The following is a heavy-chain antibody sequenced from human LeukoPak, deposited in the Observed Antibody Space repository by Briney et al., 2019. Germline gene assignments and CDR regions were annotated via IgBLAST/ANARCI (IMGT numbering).Heavy chain of an antibody. CDR3: ARVTGWYNYDY. J-gene: IGHJ4*02. Sequence: ASVKVSCKASGFTFTNYDFNWVRQATGQGLEWMGWMNPNSGNTGYAQKFQGRVTMTRNTSISTAYMELSSLRSEDTAVYYCARVTGWYNYDYWGQGTLVTVSS. CDR2: MNPNSGNT. D-gene: IGHD1-20*01. V-gene: IGHV1-8*02. CDR1: GFTFTNYD.